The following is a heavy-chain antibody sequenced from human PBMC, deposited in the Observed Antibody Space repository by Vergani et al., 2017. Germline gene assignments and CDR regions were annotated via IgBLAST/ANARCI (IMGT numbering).Heavy chain of an antibody. Sequence: QVQLQESGPGLVKPSETLSLTCAVSGFSIDNGYYWDWIRQPPGKGLEWIGSIYRTGRTHFNPSLKSRVTISVDTSNNHFSLRLNSLTAADTAVYYCARGMVRGVIALYGMDVWGQGTTVTVSS. CDR2: IYRTGRT. D-gene: IGHD3-10*01. CDR3: ARGMVRGVIALYGMDV. V-gene: IGHV4-38-2*01. J-gene: IGHJ6*02. CDR1: GFSIDNGYY.